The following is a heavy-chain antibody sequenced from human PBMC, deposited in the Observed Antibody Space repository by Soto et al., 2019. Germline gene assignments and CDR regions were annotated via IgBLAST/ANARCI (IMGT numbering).Heavy chain of an antibody. V-gene: IGHV2-5*02. D-gene: IGHD6-13*01. CDR1: GFALSTSGVG. CDR2: IYWDDDK. J-gene: IGHJ5*02. Sequence: QITLKESGPALVKPTQTLTLTCTFSGFALSTSGVGVGWIRQPPGKALEWLAVIYWDDDKRYSPSLKSRLTITKDTRKHQVVLTMTNMDPVDTATYYCAHRRYSSSWGRHLNWFDPWGQGTLVTVSS. CDR3: AHRRYSSSWGRHLNWFDP.